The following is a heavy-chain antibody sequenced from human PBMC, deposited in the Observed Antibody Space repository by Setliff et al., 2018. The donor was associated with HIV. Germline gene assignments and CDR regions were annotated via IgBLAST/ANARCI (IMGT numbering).Heavy chain of an antibody. D-gene: IGHD2-2*01. CDR1: GYTFTGCY. CDR2: INPNSGGT. Sequence: GASVKVSCKASGYTFTGCYMHWVRQAPGQGLEWMGWINPNSGGTTYAQKFQGRVTMTRDTSISTAYMEVSRPRSDDTAAYYCARDHCSSSGCYEYSYYGMDVWGQGTTVTVSS. J-gene: IGHJ6*02. V-gene: IGHV1-2*02. CDR3: ARDHCSSSGCYEYSYYGMDV.